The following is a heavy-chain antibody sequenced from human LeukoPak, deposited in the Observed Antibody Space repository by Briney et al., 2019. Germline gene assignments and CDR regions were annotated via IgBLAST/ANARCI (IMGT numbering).Heavy chain of an antibody. Sequence: ASVKVSCKASGYTSSSPDINWVRQATGRGLEWLGRMNPRDRTGYAQKFQGRVTLTRDKSINTAYMELSSLRSDDTAVYYCARYIQNVGFDIWGQGTMVTVSA. CDR3: ARYIQNVGFDI. J-gene: IGHJ3*02. CDR2: MNPRDRT. V-gene: IGHV1-8*01. D-gene: IGHD2/OR15-2a*01. CDR1: GYTSSSPD.